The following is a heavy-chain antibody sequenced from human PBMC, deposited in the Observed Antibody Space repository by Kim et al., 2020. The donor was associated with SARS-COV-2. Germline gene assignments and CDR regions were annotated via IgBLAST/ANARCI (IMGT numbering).Heavy chain of an antibody. V-gene: IGHV3-33*06. J-gene: IGHJ2*01. Sequence: GGSLRLSCAASGFTFSSYGMHWVRQAPGKGLEWVAVIWYDGSNKYYADSVKGRFTISRDNSKNTLYLQMNSLRAEDTAVYYCAKRNRQTAMVGYFDLWGRGTLVTVSS. CDR3: AKRNRQTAMVGYFDL. CDR2: IWYDGSNK. D-gene: IGHD5-18*01. CDR1: GFTFSSYG.